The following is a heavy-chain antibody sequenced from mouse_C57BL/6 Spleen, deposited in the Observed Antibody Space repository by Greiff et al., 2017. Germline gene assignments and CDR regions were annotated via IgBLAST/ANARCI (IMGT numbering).Heavy chain of an antibody. V-gene: IGHV1-69*01. CDR1: GYTFTSYW. Sequence: QVQLQQPGAELVMPGASVKLSCKASGYTFTSYWMHWVKHRPGQGLEWIGEIDPSDSYTNYNQKFKGKSTLTVDKSSSTAYMQLSSLTSEDSAVYYCARSNYSNPFAYWGQGTLVTVSA. CDR2: IDPSDSYT. J-gene: IGHJ3*01. CDR3: ARSNYSNPFAY. D-gene: IGHD2-5*01.